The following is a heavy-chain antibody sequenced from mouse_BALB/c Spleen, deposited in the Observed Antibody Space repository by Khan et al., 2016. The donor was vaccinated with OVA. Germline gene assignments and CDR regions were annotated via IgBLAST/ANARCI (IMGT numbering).Heavy chain of an antibody. CDR3: VRPSYDPRNFEV. CDR1: GFNIKDTY. CDR2: ITPANGNT. Sequence: EVKLLESGAELVKPGASVKLSCTASGFNIKDTYIHWVKQRPEQGLEWIGRITPANGNTEYDPKFQGKATMRAETSSKTAYLQLSSLTSGDTAVYYCVRPSYDPRNFEVWGAGTTVTVSS. D-gene: IGHD2-3*01. J-gene: IGHJ1*01. V-gene: IGHV14-3*02.